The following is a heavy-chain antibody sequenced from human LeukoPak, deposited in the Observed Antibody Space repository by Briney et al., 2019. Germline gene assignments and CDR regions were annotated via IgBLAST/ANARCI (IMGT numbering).Heavy chain of an antibody. D-gene: IGHD6-19*01. CDR3: ASTSGSSGWYSPPDY. J-gene: IGHJ4*02. V-gene: IGHV1-69*04. Sequence: SVKVSCKASGGTFSSYAISWVRQAPGQGLEWIGRIIPIFGIANYAQKFQGRVTITADKSTSTAYMELSSLRSEDTAVYYCASTSGSSGWYSPPDYWGQGTLVTVSS. CDR2: IIPIFGIA. CDR1: GGTFSSYA.